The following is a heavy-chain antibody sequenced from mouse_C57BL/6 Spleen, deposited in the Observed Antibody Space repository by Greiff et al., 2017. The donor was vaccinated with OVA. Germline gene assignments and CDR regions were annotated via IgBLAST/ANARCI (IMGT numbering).Heavy chain of an antibody. CDR3: AKGITMAAYFDY. Sequence: VQLQQSGAELVKPGASVKLSCKASGYTFTSYWMQWVKQRPGQGLEWIGEIDPSDSYTNYNQKFKGKATLTVDTSSSTAYMQLSSLTSEDSAVYYCAKGITMAAYFDYWGQGTTLTVSS. D-gene: IGHD1-1*02. J-gene: IGHJ2*01. V-gene: IGHV1-50*01. CDR2: IDPSDSYT. CDR1: GYTFTSYW.